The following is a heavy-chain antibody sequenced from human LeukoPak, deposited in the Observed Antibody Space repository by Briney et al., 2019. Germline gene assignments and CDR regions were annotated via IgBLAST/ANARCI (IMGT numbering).Heavy chain of an antibody. CDR1: GFTFSSYG. CDR3: AKRQGSSGWSDDAFDI. D-gene: IGHD6-19*01. Sequence: GGSLRLSCAASGFTFSSYGMHWVRQAPGKGLEWVAVISYDGSNKYYADSVKGRFTISRDNSKNTLYLQMNSLRAEDTAVYYCAKRQGSSGWSDDAFDIWGQGTMVTVSS. V-gene: IGHV3-30*18. J-gene: IGHJ3*02. CDR2: ISYDGSNK.